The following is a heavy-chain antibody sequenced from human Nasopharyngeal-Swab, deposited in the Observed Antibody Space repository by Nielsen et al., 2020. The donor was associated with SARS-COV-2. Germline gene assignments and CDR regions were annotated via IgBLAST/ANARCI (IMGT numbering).Heavy chain of an antibody. CDR2: ISYDGSNK. Sequence: WIRQPPGKGLEWVAVISYDGSNKYYADSVKGRFTISRDNSKNTLYLQMNSLRAEDTAVYYCARDGGYCSGGSCYPMIDYWSQGTLVTVSS. J-gene: IGHJ4*02. CDR3: ARDGGYCSGGSCYPMIDY. D-gene: IGHD2-15*01. V-gene: IGHV3-30*04.